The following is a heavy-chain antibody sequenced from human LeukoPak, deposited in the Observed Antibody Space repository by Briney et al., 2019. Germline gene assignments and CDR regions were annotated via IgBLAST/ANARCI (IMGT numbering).Heavy chain of an antibody. J-gene: IGHJ3*02. V-gene: IGHV1-18*01. D-gene: IGHD6-13*01. CDR2: ISAYNGNT. Sequence: ASVKVSCKASGYTFTCYGISWVRQAPGQGLEWMGWISAYNGNTNYAQKLQGRVTMTTDTSTNTAYMELRSLRSDDTAVYYCAIAAAGTAGYDAFDIWGQGTMVTVSS. CDR3: AIAAAGTAGYDAFDI. CDR1: GYTFTCYG.